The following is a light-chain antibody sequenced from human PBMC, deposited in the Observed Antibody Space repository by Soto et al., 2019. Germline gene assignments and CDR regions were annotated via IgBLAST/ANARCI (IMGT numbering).Light chain of an antibody. V-gene: IGLV2-14*01. Sequence: QSVVTQPASVSGPPGQSITISCTGTSSDVGAYNYVSWYQHHPGKAPRLVIYDVTNRPSGISDRFSGSKSGNTASLTISGLLAEDEADYCCTSYTSTSTYVFGTGTKVTVL. CDR2: DVT. J-gene: IGLJ1*01. CDR3: TSYTSTSTYV. CDR1: SSDVGAYNY.